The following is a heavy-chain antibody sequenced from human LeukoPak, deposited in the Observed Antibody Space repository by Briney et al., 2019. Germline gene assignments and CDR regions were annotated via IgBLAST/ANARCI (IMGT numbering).Heavy chain of an antibody. J-gene: IGHJ4*02. V-gene: IGHV1-2*02. CDR1: GYTFTGYY. CDR3: GREGGGGYDY. CDR2: INPNSGGT. Sequence: ASVKVSCKASGYTFTGYYMHWVRQAPGQGLEWMGWINPNSGGTISSQNFQGRVTLTRDTSISTAYMELTRLRSDDTAVYYGGREGGGGYDYWGQGTLVTVSS. D-gene: IGHD3-16*01.